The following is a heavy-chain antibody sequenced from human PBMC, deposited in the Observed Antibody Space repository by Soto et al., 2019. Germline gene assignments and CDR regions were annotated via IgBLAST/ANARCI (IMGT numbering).Heavy chain of an antibody. CDR1: GFSFTSYG. D-gene: IGHD1-7*01. V-gene: IGHV3-30*18. Sequence: GGSLRLSCAAPGFSFTSYGMHWFRQAPGKGLEWVAVISYDGSKKYYADSVKGRFTISRDNSKNTLYLQMNNLRAEDTAVYYCAKDAWELNWFDPWGQGTLVTVS. CDR3: AKDAWELNWFDP. J-gene: IGHJ5*02. CDR2: ISYDGSKK.